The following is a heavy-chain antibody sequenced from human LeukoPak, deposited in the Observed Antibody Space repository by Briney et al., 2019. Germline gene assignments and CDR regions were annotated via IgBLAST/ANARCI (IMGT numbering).Heavy chain of an antibody. CDR3: AKLVLPAAIISPYNWFDP. CDR1: GFTFSSYP. V-gene: IGHV3-23*01. D-gene: IGHD2-2*01. J-gene: IGHJ5*02. CDR2: ISGSGGST. Sequence: PGGSLRLSCAASGFTFSSYPMSWVRQAPGKGLEGVSAISGSGGSTYYADSIKGRFTVSRDNSKNTLFLQMDSLRAEDTAVYYCAKLVLPAAIISPYNWFDPWGQGTLVIVSS.